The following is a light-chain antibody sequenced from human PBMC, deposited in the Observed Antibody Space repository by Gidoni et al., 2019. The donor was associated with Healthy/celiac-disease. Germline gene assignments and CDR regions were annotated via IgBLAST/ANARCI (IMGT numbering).Light chain of an antibody. CDR1: NSNIGSNY. Sequence: QSVLTQPPSSSGTPGQRVTISCSGSNSNIGSNYVYWYQQLPGTAPKLLMYRNNQRPSGVRDRFSGSKSDTSAALAIRGLRSEDEADYYCAAWDDSLSGWVFGGGTKLTVL. CDR3: AAWDDSLSGWV. V-gene: IGLV1-47*01. CDR2: RNN. J-gene: IGLJ3*02.